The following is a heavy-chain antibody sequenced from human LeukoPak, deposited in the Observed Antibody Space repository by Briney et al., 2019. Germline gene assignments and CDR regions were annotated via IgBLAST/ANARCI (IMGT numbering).Heavy chain of an antibody. Sequence: GGSLRLSCAASGFTFSSYAMNWVRQAPGKGLEWVSAISGNGDSTYYADSVKGRFTISRDNSKNTLYLQMNSLRAEDTAVYYCARADNYYDSSGYTDAFDIWGQGTMVTVSS. D-gene: IGHD3-22*01. CDR2: ISGNGDST. J-gene: IGHJ3*02. CDR3: ARADNYYDSSGYTDAFDI. CDR1: GFTFSSYA. V-gene: IGHV3-23*01.